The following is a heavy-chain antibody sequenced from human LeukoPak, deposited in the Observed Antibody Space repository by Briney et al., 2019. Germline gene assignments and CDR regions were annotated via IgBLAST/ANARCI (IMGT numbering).Heavy chain of an antibody. J-gene: IGHJ4*02. Sequence: GGSLRLSCAASGFTFSSYGMHWVSQAPAKRLEWVAFIRYDESKTFYGDSVKGRFTVSRDNSKNTLYLQMNSLRAEDTAVYYCAKSHLPNSYSGTYYCDYWGQGTQVTVSS. CDR1: GFTFSSYG. D-gene: IGHD1-26*01. V-gene: IGHV3-30*02. CDR2: IRYDESKT. CDR3: AKSHLPNSYSGTYYCDY.